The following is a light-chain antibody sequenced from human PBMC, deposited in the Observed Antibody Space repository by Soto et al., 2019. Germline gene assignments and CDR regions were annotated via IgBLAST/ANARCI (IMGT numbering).Light chain of an antibody. J-gene: IGLJ1*01. CDR2: DDA. CDR3: QVWDSSSYV. V-gene: IGLV3-21*02. CDR1: NVGSKK. Sequence: SYDLTQPPSVSVAPGQTARMICGGNNVGSKKVHWYQQRPGQAPVLVVYDDADRPSGIPERFSGSNSGNTATLTISWVEVGDEADYYCQVWDSSSYVFGTGNKVTVL.